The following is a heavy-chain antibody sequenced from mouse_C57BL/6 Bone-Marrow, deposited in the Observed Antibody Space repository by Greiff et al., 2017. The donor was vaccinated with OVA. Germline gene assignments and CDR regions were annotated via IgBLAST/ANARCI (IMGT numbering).Heavy chain of an antibody. CDR1: YTFSRRVH. V-gene: IGHV1-87*01. D-gene: IGHD1-1*01. Sequence: QVQLQQSGPELARPWASVKISCQAFYTFSRRVHFAIRDTNYWMQWVKQRPGQGLEWIGAIYPGHGDTSYNQKFKGKATLTADKSSCTAYLQLSSLTSEDSAVYYCAQSPYYYGSIYVPFAYWGQGTRVTVSA. J-gene: IGHJ3*01. CDR2: GQGLEWIG. CDR3: SEDSAVYYCAQSPYYYGSIYVPFAY.